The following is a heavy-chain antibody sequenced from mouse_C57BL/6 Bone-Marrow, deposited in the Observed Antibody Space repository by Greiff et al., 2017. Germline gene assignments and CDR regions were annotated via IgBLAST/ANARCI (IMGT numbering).Heavy chain of an antibody. V-gene: IGHV1-64*01. CDR2: IHPNSGST. J-gene: IGHJ4*01. D-gene: IGHD1-1*01. CDR1: GYTFTSYW. CDR3: ARHYYGSSLYYYARDY. Sequence: QVQLQQPGAELVKPGASVKLSCKASGYTFTSYWMHWVKQRPGQGLEWIGMIHPNSGSTNYNEKFKSKATLTVDKSSSTAYMQLSSLTSEDSAVYYCARHYYGSSLYYYARDYWGQGTSVTVSS.